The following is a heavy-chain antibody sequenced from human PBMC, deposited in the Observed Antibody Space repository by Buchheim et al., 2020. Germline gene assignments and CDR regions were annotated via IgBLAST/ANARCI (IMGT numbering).Heavy chain of an antibody. D-gene: IGHD3-3*01. CDR1: GFTVSNYW. CDR2: IKADGSEK. J-gene: IGHJ6*02. Sequence: EVQLVETGGGLVQPGGSLRLSCAASGFTVSNYWMSWVRQAPGKGLEWVANIKADGSEKYYVDSVKGRFTISRGNAENSMFLQMNNLGAEDTAIYYCARDQREYYDFWSGSLGPAYFYNGMDVWGQGTT. CDR3: ARDQREYYDFWSGSLGPAYFYNGMDV. V-gene: IGHV3-7*01.